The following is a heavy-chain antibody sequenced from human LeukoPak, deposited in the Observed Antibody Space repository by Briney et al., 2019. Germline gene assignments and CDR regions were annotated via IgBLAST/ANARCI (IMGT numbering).Heavy chain of an antibody. V-gene: IGHV3-30*03. CDR2: ISYDGSNK. CDR1: GFTFSSYG. J-gene: IGHJ4*02. D-gene: IGHD7-27*01. CDR3: ARTGDFDY. Sequence: GGSLRLSCAASGFTFSSYGMHWVRQAPGKRLEWVAVISYDGSNKYYADSVKGRFTISRDNSKNTLYLQMNSLRAEDTAVYYCARTGDFDYWGQGTLVTVSS.